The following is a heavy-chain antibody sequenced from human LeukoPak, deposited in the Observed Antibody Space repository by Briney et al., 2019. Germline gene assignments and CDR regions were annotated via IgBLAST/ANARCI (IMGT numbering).Heavy chain of an antibody. CDR3: ARSSPGYSYGYLDY. J-gene: IGHJ4*02. CDR1: GFTFSSYA. D-gene: IGHD5-18*01. CDR2: ISGSGGNT. Sequence: GGSLRLSCAASGFTFSSYAMSWVRQAPGKGLEWVSSISGSGGNTYYADSVKGRFTISRDNSKNTLYLQMNSLRAEDTAVYYCARSSPGYSYGYLDYWGQGTLVTVSS. V-gene: IGHV3-23*01.